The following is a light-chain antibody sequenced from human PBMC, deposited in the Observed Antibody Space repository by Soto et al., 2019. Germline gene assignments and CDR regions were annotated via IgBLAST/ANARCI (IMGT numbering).Light chain of an antibody. Sequence: IVMTQSPATLSVSPGEGATLSCRASQSVSTDLAWYQQKPGQAPRLLIYGASTRATGIPARFSGSGSGTEFTLTISSLQSEDFALYFCQQYNNWPPWTFGQGTKVDI. CDR1: QSVSTD. V-gene: IGKV3-15*01. CDR2: GAS. CDR3: QQYNNWPPWT. J-gene: IGKJ1*01.